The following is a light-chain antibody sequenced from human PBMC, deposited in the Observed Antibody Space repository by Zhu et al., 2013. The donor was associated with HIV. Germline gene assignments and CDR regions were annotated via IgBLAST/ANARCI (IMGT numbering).Light chain of an antibody. CDR1: QSVAGSY. CDR3: QLYGTSPPWT. J-gene: IGKJ1*01. V-gene: IGKV3-20*01. Sequence: EIVLTQSPDTLSLSPGERATLSCRASQSVAGSYLAWYQQKPGQAPRLLIYAASSRATGIPDRFSGSGSGTDFTLTISRLEPEDLAVYYCQLYGTSPPWTFGQGTKVEIK. CDR2: AAS.